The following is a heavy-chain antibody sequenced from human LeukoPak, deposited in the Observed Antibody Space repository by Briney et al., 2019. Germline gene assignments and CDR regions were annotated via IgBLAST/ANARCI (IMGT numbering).Heavy chain of an antibody. J-gene: IGHJ4*02. V-gene: IGHV3-7*01. CDR3: ARGSGFDYFNHY. D-gene: IGHD5-12*01. CDR1: GFSFSSYW. Sequence: GGSLRLSCAASGFSFSSYWMSWVRQAPGKGLEWVANVEQDGSEKYYVDSVKGRFTISRDNARNSLYLQMNSLRAEDTAVYYCARGSGFDYFNHYWGQGTLVTVSS. CDR2: VEQDGSEK.